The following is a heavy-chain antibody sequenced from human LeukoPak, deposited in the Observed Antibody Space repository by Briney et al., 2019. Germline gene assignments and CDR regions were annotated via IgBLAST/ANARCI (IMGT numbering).Heavy chain of an antibody. CDR2: ISSSSSYI. V-gene: IGHV3-21*01. D-gene: IGHD6-19*01. CDR3: AREWGSGWGHI. Sequence: GGSLRLSCAASGFTFSSYEMNWVRQAPGKGLEWVSSISSSSSYIYYADSVKGRFTISRDNAKNSLYLQMNSLRAEDTAVYYCAREWGSGWGHIWGQGTMVTVSS. CDR1: GFTFSSYE. J-gene: IGHJ3*02.